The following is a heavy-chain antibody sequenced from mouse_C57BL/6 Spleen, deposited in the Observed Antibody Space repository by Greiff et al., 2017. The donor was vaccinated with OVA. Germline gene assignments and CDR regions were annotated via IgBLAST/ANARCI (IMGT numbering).Heavy chain of an antibody. CDR1: GFSLSTFGMG. J-gene: IGHJ2*01. V-gene: IGHV8-8*01. CDR3: ARSGYYFDY. Sequence: QVTLQESGPGILQPSPTLSLTCSFSGFSLSTFGMGVGWLRQPSGKGLVWLAHLCWGGDKYYNPALRSRLTISKDTSKNQVISKIANVDTADTATYYCARSGYYFDYWGQGTTLTVSS. CDR2: LCWGGDK.